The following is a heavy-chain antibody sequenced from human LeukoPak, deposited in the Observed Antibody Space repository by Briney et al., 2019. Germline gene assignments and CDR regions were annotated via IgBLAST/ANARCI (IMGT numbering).Heavy chain of an antibody. D-gene: IGHD6-13*01. J-gene: IGHJ6*02. V-gene: IGHV4-59*12. Sequence: PSETLSLTCTVSGGSISSYYWSWIRQPPGKGLEWIGYIYYSGSTNYNPSLKSRVTISVDTSKNQFSLKLSSVTAADTAVYYCARDKIAAAGEVYYCYGMDVWGQGTTVTVSS. CDR2: IYYSGST. CDR1: GGSISSYY. CDR3: ARDKIAAAGEVYYCYGMDV.